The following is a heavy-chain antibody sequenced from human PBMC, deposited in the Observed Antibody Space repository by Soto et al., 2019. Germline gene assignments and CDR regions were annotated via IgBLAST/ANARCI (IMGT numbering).Heavy chain of an antibody. D-gene: IGHD2-15*01. V-gene: IGHV1-69*06. CDR3: AGGYYCSGGSCSQYFDY. J-gene: IGHJ4*02. CDR1: GGTFSSYV. Sequence: VQLVQSGAEVKKSGSSVRVSCKASGGTFSSYVINWVRQAPGQGLEWMGAITPMFGTTNYAQKFQGRVTITADTDSTIAYMELSSLSSGDTAVYYCAGGYYCSGGSCSQYFDYWGQGTLVTVSS. CDR2: ITPMFGTT.